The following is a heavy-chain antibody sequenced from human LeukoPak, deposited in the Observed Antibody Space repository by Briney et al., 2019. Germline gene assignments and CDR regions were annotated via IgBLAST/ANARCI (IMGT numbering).Heavy chain of an antibody. J-gene: IGHJ5*02. CDR3: ARGLMTTYWFDP. CDR1: GDSISNYY. V-gene: IGHV4-59*12. CDR2: IYYSGST. D-gene: IGHD4-11*01. Sequence: PSETLSLTCTVSGDSISNYYWSWIRQPPGKGLEWIGYIYYSGSTDYNPSLKSRVTISVDTSKNQFSLKLSSVTAADTAVYYCARGLMTTYWFDPWGQGTLVTVSS.